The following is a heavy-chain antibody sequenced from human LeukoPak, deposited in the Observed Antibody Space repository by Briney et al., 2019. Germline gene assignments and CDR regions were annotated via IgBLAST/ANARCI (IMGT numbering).Heavy chain of an antibody. Sequence: GGTLRLSCAASGFTFSSYSMNWVRQAPGKGLEWLSSISSSSSYIYYADSVKGRFTISRANAKNSLYLQMNSLRAEDTAVYYCARVRNTAMAKRFDPWGQGTLVTVSS. CDR3: ARVRNTAMAKRFDP. D-gene: IGHD5-18*01. CDR2: ISSSSSYI. V-gene: IGHV3-21*01. CDR1: GFTFSSYS. J-gene: IGHJ5*02.